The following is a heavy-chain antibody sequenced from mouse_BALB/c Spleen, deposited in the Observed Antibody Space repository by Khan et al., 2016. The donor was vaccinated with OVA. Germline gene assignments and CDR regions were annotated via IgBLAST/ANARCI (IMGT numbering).Heavy chain of an antibody. CDR2: IYPGNVNT. Sequence: QVQLQQSGPELVKPGASVRISCKASGYAFTTYYIHWVKQRPGQGLEWIGWIYPGNVNTKYNEKFKGKATLTADKSSSQVYMQLISLTSEDSAVYFQAREDYFVWDAMDYWGQGTSVTVSS. J-gene: IGHJ4*01. D-gene: IGHD1-1*01. V-gene: IGHV1S56*01. CDR1: GYAFTTYY. CDR3: AREDYFVWDAMDY.